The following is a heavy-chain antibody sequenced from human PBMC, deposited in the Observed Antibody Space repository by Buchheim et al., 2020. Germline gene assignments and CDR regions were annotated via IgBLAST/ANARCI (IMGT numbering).Heavy chain of an antibody. CDR1: GFTFSSYS. V-gene: IGHV3-21*01. J-gene: IGHJ4*02. D-gene: IGHD1-1*01. CDR2: ISSSSSYI. Sequence: EVQLVESGGGLVKPGGSLRLSCAASGFTFSSYSMNWVRQAPGKGLEWVSSISSSSSYIYYADSVKGRCTISRDNAKNSLYPQMNSLRAEDTAVYYCARDSLPPSGGVLWPPDYWGQGTL. CDR3: ARDSLPPSGGVLWPPDY.